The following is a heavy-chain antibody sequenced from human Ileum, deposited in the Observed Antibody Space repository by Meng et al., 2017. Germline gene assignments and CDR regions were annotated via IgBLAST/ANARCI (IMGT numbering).Heavy chain of an antibody. V-gene: IGHV4-30-4*01. J-gene: IGHJ4*02. D-gene: IGHD5-18*01. CDR1: NGSLTNVNNY. Sequence: QVQLQESGPGLVKPSQTLSLTCSGPNGSLTNVNNYWNWIRQAPGQALEHIGYIYYDGSSYATPSLKSRVTMSIDTSTNQFSLRLDSVTAADTAVYYCAREFYVDTAMVIDSWGPGALVTVSS. CDR2: IYYDGSS. CDR3: AREFYVDTAMVIDS.